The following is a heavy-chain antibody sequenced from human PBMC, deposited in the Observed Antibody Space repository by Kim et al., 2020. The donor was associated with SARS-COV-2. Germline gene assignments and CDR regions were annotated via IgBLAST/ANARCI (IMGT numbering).Heavy chain of an antibody. V-gene: IGHV4-59*13. D-gene: IGHD3-3*01. CDR3: ARDLSPPTYDFWSGRRRHLYGMDV. CDR2: IYYSGST. Sequence: SETLSLTCTVSGGSISSYYWSWIRQPPGKGLEWIGYIYYSGSTNYNPSLKSRVTISVDTSKNQFSLKLSSVTAADTAVYYCARDLSPPTYDFWSGRRRHLYGMDVWGQGTTVTVSS. J-gene: IGHJ6*02. CDR1: GGSISSYY.